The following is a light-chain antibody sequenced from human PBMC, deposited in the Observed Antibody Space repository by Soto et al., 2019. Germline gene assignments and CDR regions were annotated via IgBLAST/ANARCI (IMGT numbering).Light chain of an antibody. CDR2: SAS. CDR1: QTVSSY. J-gene: IGKJ4*01. V-gene: IGKV3-15*01. Sequence: EIVMTQSPATLSVSPGERATLSCRASQTVSSYLAWYQQKPGQAPRLLIYSASTRATGIPARFSGSGSWTEFILTISSLQSEDFAVYSCQQYSKWPLTFGGGTRVEIK. CDR3: QQYSKWPLT.